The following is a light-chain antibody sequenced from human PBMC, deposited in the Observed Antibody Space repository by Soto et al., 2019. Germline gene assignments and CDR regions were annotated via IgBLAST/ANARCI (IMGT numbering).Light chain of an antibody. CDR1: SSNIGSNY. J-gene: IGLJ2*01. V-gene: IGLV1-44*01. CDR2: SNN. CDR3: AAWDDSLNGHVV. Sequence: QSVLTQPPSASGTPGQRVTICCSGSSSNIGSNYVYWYQQLPGTAPKLLIYSNNQRPSGVPDRFSGSKSGTSASLAISGLQSEHEADYYCAAWDDSLNGHVVFGGGTQLTAL.